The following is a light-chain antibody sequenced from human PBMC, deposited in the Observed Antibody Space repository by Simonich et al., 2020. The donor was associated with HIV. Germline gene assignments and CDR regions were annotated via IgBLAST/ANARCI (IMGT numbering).Light chain of an antibody. Sequence: DIQMTQSPSSLSASVGDRVTITCRASQAIANSLNWYQQKPGKAPKLLLYVESRLESWVPSRFSGSGSGTDFTLTITSLQPEDFATYYCQQSYVTLLTFGGGTKVEIK. CDR3: QQSYVTLLT. V-gene: IGKV1-39*01. CDR2: VES. J-gene: IGKJ4*01. CDR1: QAIANS.